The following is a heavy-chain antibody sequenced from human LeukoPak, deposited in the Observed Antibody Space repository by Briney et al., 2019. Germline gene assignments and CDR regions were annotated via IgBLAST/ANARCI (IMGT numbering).Heavy chain of an antibody. CDR3: ARDHAGSGDYFDY. CDR2: IKQDGSEK. V-gene: IGHV3-7*01. CDR1: VFTFSSYW. J-gene: IGHJ4*02. Sequence: GGSLRLSCAASVFTFSSYWMTWVRQAPGKGLEWVANIKQDGSEKYYVDSVKGRFTISRDNAKNSLYLQMNRLRAEDTAVYYCARDHAGSGDYFDYWGQGTLVTVSS. D-gene: IGHD3-10*01.